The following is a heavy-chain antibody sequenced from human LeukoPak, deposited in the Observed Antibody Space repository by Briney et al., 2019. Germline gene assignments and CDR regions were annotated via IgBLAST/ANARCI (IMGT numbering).Heavy chain of an antibody. D-gene: IGHD3-9*01. V-gene: IGHV3-9*01. CDR1: GFTFDDYA. CDR3: AKDSYYDILTGYHEAFDY. J-gene: IGHJ4*02. Sequence: GGSLRLSCAASGFTFDDYAMHWVRQAPGEGLEWVSGISWNSGSIGYADSVKGRFTISRDNAKNSLYLQMNSLRAEDTALYYCAKDSYYDILTGYHEAFDYWGQGTLVTVSS. CDR2: ISWNSGSI.